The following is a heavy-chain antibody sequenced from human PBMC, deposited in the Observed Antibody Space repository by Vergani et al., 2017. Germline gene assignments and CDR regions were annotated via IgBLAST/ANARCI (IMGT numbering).Heavy chain of an antibody. V-gene: IGHV4-59*08. J-gene: IGHJ6*02. CDR3: ARHVVRGVIGLMPYYYYGMDV. CDR2: IYYRGST. CDR1: GGSISSYY. D-gene: IGHD3-10*01. Sequence: QVQLQESGPGLVKPSETLSLTCTVSGGSISSYYWSWIRQPPGKGLEWIGYIYYRGSTNYNPSLKSRVTISVDTSKNQFSLKLSSVTAADTAVYYCARHVVRGVIGLMPYYYYGMDVWGQGTTVTVSS.